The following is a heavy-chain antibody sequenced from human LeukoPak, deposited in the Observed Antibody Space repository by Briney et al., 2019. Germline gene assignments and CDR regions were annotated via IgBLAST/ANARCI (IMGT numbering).Heavy chain of an antibody. Sequence: GGSLRLSCAVSGFILSNYAMLWVRQAPGKGLEWVSLIIASSGSTVYADSVKGRFTISRDNSKNTLYLQMNSLRAEDTAVYYCAKGAYDYVEIGYFDHWGQGTLVTVSS. D-gene: IGHD5-12*01. CDR3: AKGAYDYVEIGYFDH. CDR1: GFILSNYA. CDR2: IIASSGST. V-gene: IGHV3-23*01. J-gene: IGHJ4*02.